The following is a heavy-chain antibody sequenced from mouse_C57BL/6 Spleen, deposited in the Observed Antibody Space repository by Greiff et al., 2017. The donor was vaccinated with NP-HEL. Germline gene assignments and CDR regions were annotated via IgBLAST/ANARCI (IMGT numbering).Heavy chain of an antibody. CDR3: ARSLTGTWGCAY. J-gene: IGHJ3*01. D-gene: IGHD4-1*01. CDR1: GYTFTSYW. CDR2: IDPSDSYT. V-gene: IGHV1-69*01. Sequence: QVQLQQPGAELVMPGASVKLSCKASGYTFTSYWMHWVKQRPGQGLEWIGEIDPSDSYTNYNQKFKGKSTLTVDKSSSTAYMQLSSLTSEDSAVYYCARSLTGTWGCAYWGQGTLVTVSA.